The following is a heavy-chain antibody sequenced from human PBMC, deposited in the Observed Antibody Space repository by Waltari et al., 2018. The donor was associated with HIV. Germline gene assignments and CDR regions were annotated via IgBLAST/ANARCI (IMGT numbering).Heavy chain of an antibody. V-gene: IGHV1-3*01. CDR3: ARTYDVLTGFGWFDP. J-gene: IGHJ5*02. D-gene: IGHD3-9*01. Sequence: QVQVVQSGAEVKKPGASVTISCKASGYTFSRYGMDGVRQATGQRLEWMGRINAGNGDTKYSQKFQGRVTISRDTSASTAYMELSSLRSEDTAVYYCARTYDVLTGFGWFDPWGQGTLVTVSS. CDR2: INAGNGDT. CDR1: GYTFSRYG.